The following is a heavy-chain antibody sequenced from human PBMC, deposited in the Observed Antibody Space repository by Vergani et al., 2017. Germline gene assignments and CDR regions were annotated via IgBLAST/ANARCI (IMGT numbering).Heavy chain of an antibody. J-gene: IGHJ4*02. Sequence: QVQLVQSGAEVKKPGASVKVSCKASGYTFTSYYMHWVRQAPGQGLEWMGIINPSGGSTSYAQKCQGRVTMTRDTSTSTVYRELSSLRSEDTAVYYCARDRGFVKGSFGYWGQGTLVTVSS. CDR1: GYTFTSYY. CDR3: ARDRGFVKGSFGY. D-gene: IGHD3-10*01. CDR2: INPSGGST. V-gene: IGHV1-46*01.